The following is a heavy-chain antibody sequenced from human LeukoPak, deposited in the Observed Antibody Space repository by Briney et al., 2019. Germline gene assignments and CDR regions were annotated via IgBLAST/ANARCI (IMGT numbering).Heavy chain of an antibody. J-gene: IGHJ4*02. CDR1: GFTFSSYG. D-gene: IGHD5-18*01. Sequence: PGGSLRLSCAASGFTFSSYGMSWVRQAPGKGLEWVSAISGSGGSTYYADSVKGRFTISRDNSKNTLYLQMNSLRAEDTAVYYCAKWVGRAMANDYWGQGTLVTVSS. CDR2: ISGSGGST. V-gene: IGHV3-23*01. CDR3: AKWVGRAMANDY.